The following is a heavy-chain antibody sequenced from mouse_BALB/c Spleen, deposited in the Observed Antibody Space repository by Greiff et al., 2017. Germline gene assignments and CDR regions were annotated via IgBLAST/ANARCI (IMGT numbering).Heavy chain of an antibody. CDR2: IWSGGST. Sequence: QVQLQQSGPGLVQPSQSLSITCTVSGFSLTSYGVHWVRQSPGKGLEWLGVIWSGGSTDYNAAFISRLSISKDNSKSQVFFKMNSLQADDTAIYYCARMITTFGYYAMDYWGQGTSVTVSS. D-gene: IGHD2-4*01. CDR1: GFSLTSYG. CDR3: ARMITTFGYYAMDY. V-gene: IGHV2-4-1*01. J-gene: IGHJ4*01.